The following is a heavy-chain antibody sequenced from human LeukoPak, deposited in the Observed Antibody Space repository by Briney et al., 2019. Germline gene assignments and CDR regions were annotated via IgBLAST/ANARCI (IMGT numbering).Heavy chain of an antibody. J-gene: IGHJ4*02. CDR3: AKNVLRYFDWLDY. CDR1: GFTFSSYS. Sequence: GGSLRLSCAASGFTFSSYSMNWVRQAPGKGLEWVSYISSSSGLIYYADSVKGRFTISRDNAKNTLYLQMNSLRAEDTAVYYCAKNVLRYFDWLDYWGQGTLVTVSS. V-gene: IGHV3-48*01. D-gene: IGHD3-9*01. CDR2: ISSSSGLI.